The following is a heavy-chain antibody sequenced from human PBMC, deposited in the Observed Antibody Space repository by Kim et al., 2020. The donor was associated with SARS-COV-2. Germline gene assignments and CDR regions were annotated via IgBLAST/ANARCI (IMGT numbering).Heavy chain of an antibody. J-gene: IGHJ5*02. V-gene: IGHV4-59*01. CDR3: AMGFDP. Sequence: IYDSGSTNYNPSLKSRVTISVDTSKNQFSLKLSSVTAADTAVYYCAMGFDPWGQGTLVTVSS. CDR2: IYDSGST.